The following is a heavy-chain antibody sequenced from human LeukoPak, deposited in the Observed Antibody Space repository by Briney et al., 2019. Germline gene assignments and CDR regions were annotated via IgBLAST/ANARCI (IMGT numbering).Heavy chain of an antibody. Sequence: SETLSLTFSVPGGSISSYYGSSIRQTPGKGLERIGYIYYTGSTNYNPALMSRVTISVDTSKNQFSLKLSSVTAADTAVYYCARLAWATTVAPGFDPWGQGTLVTVSS. CDR3: ARLAWATTVAPGFDP. CDR1: GGSISSYY. J-gene: IGHJ5*02. CDR2: IYYTGST. V-gene: IGHV4-59*01. D-gene: IGHD4-23*01.